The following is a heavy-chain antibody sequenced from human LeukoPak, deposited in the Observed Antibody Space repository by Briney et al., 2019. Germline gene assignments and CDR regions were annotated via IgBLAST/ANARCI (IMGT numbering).Heavy chain of an antibody. CDR3: ARGNGYSYGLNYYYYYYMDV. V-gene: IGHV4-39*01. Sequence: SETLSLTCTVSGGSISSSSYYWGWIRQPPGKGLEWIGSIYYSGSTYYNPSLKSRVTISVDTSKNQFSLKLSSVTAADTAVYYCARGNGYSYGLNYYYYYYMDVWGKGTTVTVSS. J-gene: IGHJ6*03. CDR2: IYYSGST. CDR1: GGSISSSSYY. D-gene: IGHD5-18*01.